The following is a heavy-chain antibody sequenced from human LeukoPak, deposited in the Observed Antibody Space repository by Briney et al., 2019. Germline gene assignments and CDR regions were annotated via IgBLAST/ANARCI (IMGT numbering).Heavy chain of an antibody. CDR2: MNPNSGNT. V-gene: IGHV1-8*03. J-gene: IGHJ4*02. Sequence: GASVKVSCKASGYTFTSYDINWVRQATGQGLEWMGWMNPNSGNTGYAQKFQGRVTITRNTSISTAYMELSSLRSEDTAVYYCARARAMVRGVITYYFDYWGQGTLVTVSS. CDR3: ARARAMVRGVITYYFDY. D-gene: IGHD3-10*01. CDR1: GYTFTSYD.